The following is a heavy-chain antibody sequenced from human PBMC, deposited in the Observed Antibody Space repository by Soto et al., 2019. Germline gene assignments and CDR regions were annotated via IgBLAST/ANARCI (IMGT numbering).Heavy chain of an antibody. CDR1: GFTVSDNY. J-gene: IGHJ6*02. D-gene: IGHD2-8*02. CDR2: IYSDVYSAGTT. CDR3: ARELVEVITSKADYYGLDV. V-gene: IGHV3-53*01. Sequence: GGSLRLSCEASGFTVSDNYMTWVRQAPGKGLEWVSLIYSDVYSAGTTYYADSVKGRFTIFRDNSKNTLYLQMDSLRAEDTAVYFCARELVEVITSKADYYGLDVWGQGTTVTVSS.